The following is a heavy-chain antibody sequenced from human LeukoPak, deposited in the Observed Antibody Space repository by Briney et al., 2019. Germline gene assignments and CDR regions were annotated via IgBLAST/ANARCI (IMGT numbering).Heavy chain of an antibody. J-gene: IGHJ4*02. CDR2: IYYSWST. V-gene: IGHV4-59*01. D-gene: IGHD2-2*01. CDR1: GGSISSYY. CDR3: ARVAHCSITTCYQVIFDY. Sequence: SETLSLTCTVSGGSISSYYWRWIRQPPAKGLEWIGYIYYSWSTNYNPCLKSRVTISVDTSKNQFSLKLSSVTAADAAVYYCARVAHCSITTCYQVIFDYWGQGTLVTVSS.